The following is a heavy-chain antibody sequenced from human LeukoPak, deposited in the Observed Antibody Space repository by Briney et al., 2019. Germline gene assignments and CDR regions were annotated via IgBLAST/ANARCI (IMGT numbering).Heavy chain of an antibody. J-gene: IGHJ4*02. Sequence: MTSETLSLTCTVSGGAISRWCWSWLRQPAGKGLEWIGRFCTTGSTNYSPSLKSRVTMSVDTSKNQFSLNLISVTAADTAVYYCARGMDDYIVATTSLDYWGQGTLVTVSS. V-gene: IGHV4-4*07. CDR3: ARGMDDYIVATTSLDY. CDR2: FCTTGST. D-gene: IGHD5-12*01. CDR1: GGAISRWC.